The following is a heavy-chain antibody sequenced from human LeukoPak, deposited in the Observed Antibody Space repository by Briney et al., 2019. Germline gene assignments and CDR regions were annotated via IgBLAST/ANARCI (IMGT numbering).Heavy chain of an antibody. CDR2: IYYSGST. Sequence: ASETLSLTCTVSGGSISSSSYYWGWIRQPPGKGLEWIGSIYYSGSTYYNPSLKSRVTISVDTSKNQFSLKLSSVTAADTAVYYCARESYYGSGSFPVDWGQGTLVTVSS. J-gene: IGHJ4*02. V-gene: IGHV4-39*07. D-gene: IGHD3-10*01. CDR3: ARESYYGSGSFPVD. CDR1: GGSISSSSYY.